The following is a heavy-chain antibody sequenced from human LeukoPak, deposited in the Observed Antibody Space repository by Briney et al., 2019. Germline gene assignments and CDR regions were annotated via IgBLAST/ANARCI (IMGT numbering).Heavy chain of an antibody. V-gene: IGHV3-7*04. CDR3: ARGGLRYFDH. CDR1: GFTFSDYY. J-gene: IGHJ5*02. Sequence: GGSLRLSCAASGFTFSDYYMSWVRQAPGKGLEWVANIKRDGSEKYYVDSVKGRFTISRDNAKNSLYLQMNSLRAEDTAVYYCARGGLRYFDHWGQGTLVTVSS. CDR2: IKRDGSEK. D-gene: IGHD3-16*01.